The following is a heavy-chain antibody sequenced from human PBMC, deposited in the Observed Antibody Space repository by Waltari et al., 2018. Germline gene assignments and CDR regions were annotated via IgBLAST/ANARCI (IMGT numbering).Heavy chain of an antibody. Sequence: EVQLVESGGGLVKPGGSLRLSCAASGLPFNTYTMNWVRQAPGKGLEWVSSISSTSRDIYYADSVKGRFTISRDNAKSSLYLQLNSLRAEDTAVYYCAGGYSSYYGMDVWGQGTTVTVSS. D-gene: IGHD6-13*01. CDR1: GLPFNTYT. CDR3: AGGYSSYYGMDV. J-gene: IGHJ6*02. V-gene: IGHV3-21*02. CDR2: ISSTSRDI.